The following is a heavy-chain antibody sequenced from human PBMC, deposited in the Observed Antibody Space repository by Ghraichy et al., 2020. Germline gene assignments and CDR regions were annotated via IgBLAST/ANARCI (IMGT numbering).Heavy chain of an antibody. CDR1: GGSISSGGYY. CDR2: IYYSGST. V-gene: IGHV4-31*03. Sequence: SLNISCTVSGGSISSGGYYWSWIRQHPGKGLEWIGYIYYSGSTYYNPSLKSRVTISVDTSKNQFSLKLSSVTAADTAVYYCASWAWLRGNPHFDYWGQGTLVTVSS. J-gene: IGHJ4*02. D-gene: IGHD4-23*01. CDR3: ASWAWLRGNPHFDY.